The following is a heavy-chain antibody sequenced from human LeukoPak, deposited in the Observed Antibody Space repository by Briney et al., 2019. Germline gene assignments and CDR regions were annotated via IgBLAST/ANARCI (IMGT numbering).Heavy chain of an antibody. D-gene: IGHD5-18*01. CDR1: GGSISSGPYY. Sequence: SETLSLTCIVSGGSISSGPYYWGWIRQPPGKGLEWIGSIFPSGSTNYNPSLKSRVTISVDTSKNQFSLKLSSVTAADTAVYYCARGRTAMARYYFDYWGQGTLVTVSS. CDR3: ARGRTAMARYYFDY. CDR2: IFPSGST. J-gene: IGHJ4*02. V-gene: IGHV4-39*07.